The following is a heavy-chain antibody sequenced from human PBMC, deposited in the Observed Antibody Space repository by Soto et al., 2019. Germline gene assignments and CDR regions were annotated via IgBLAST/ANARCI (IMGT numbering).Heavy chain of an antibody. V-gene: IGHV3-33*01. J-gene: IGHJ4*02. D-gene: IGHD7-27*01. Sequence: PGGSLRLSCAASGFTFSSYGMHWVRQAPGKGLEWVAVIWYDGSNKYYADSVKGRFTISRDNSKNTLYLQMNSLRAEDTAVYYWARVNGLTGIIDYWGQGTLVTVSS. CDR3: ARVNGLTGIIDY. CDR2: IWYDGSNK. CDR1: GFTFSSYG.